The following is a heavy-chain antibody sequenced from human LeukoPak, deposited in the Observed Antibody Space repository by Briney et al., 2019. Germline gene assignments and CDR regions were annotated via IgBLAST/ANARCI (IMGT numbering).Heavy chain of an antibody. J-gene: IGHJ3*02. Sequence: PSETLSLTCTVSGGSISSSSYYWGWIRQPPGKGLEWIGSIYYSGSTYYNPSLKSRVTISVDTSKNQFSLKLSSVTAADTAVYYCARQLGKYYDSSGYYGPWPRRGAFDIWGQGTMVTVSS. CDR3: ARQLGKYYDSSGYYGPWPRRGAFDI. D-gene: IGHD3-22*01. V-gene: IGHV4-39*01. CDR2: IYYSGST. CDR1: GGSISSSSYY.